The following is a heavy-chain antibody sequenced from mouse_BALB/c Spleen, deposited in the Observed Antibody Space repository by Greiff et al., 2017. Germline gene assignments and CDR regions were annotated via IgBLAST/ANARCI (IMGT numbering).Heavy chain of an antibody. CDR3: AREGGTMITTIAY. V-gene: IGHV5-4*02. D-gene: IGHD2-4*01. J-gene: IGHJ3*01. CDR2: ISDGGSYT. CDR1: GFTFSDYY. Sequence: EVQLVESGGGLVKPGGSLKLSCAASGFTFSDYYMYWVRQTPEKRLEWVATISDGGSYTYYPDSVKGRFTISRDNAKNNLYLQMSSLKSEDTAMYYCAREGGTMITTIAYWGQGTLVTVSA.